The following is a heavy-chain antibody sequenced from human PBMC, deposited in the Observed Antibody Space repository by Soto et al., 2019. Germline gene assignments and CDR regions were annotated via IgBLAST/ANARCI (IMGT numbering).Heavy chain of an antibody. CDR1: GFTFSSYG. Sequence: GGSLRLSCAASGFTFSSYGMHWVRQAPGKGLEWVAVIWYDGSNKYYADSVKGRFTISRDNSKNTLYLQMNSLRAEDTAVYYCARGFGDCTNGVCYKGRRFDYWGQGTLVTVSS. J-gene: IGHJ4*02. CDR3: ARGFGDCTNGVCYKGRRFDY. CDR2: IWYDGSNK. D-gene: IGHD2-8*01. V-gene: IGHV3-33*01.